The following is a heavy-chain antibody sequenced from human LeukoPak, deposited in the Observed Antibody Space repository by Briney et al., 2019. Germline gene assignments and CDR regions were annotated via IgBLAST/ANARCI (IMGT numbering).Heavy chain of an antibody. V-gene: IGHV4-59*01. CDR2: IYYSGTT. D-gene: IGHD4-17*01. CDR3: AREDPQTTVPEGMDV. Sequence: PSETLSLTCTVSGGSISHYYWSWIRQSPGKGLEWIGYIYYSGTTNCNPSLKSRVTISVDTSRNQFSLQLRSVTAADTAVYYCAREDPQTTVPEGMDVWGQRTTVIVSS. CDR1: GGSISHYY. J-gene: IGHJ6*02.